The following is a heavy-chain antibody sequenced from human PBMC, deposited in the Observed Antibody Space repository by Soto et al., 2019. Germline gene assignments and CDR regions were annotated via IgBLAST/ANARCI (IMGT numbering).Heavy chain of an antibody. V-gene: IGHV4-59*08. D-gene: IGHD3-22*01. Sequence: PSETLSLTCTVSGGSISSYYWSWIRQPPGKGLEWIGYIYYSGSTNYNPSLKSRVTISVDTSKNQFSLKLSSVTAADTAVYYCATFTMLVVVQTPHYFDYWGRGILVTV. J-gene: IGHJ4*01. CDR3: ATFTMLVVVQTPHYFDY. CDR2: IYYSGST. CDR1: GGSISSYY.